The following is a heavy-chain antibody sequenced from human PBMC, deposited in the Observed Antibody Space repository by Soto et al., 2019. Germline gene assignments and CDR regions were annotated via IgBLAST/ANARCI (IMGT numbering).Heavy chain of an antibody. V-gene: IGHV3-7*01. D-gene: IGHD6-19*01. CDR2: VKDDGSVK. Sequence: EVQLVESGGGLVQPGGSLRLSCAASGFTFTTHWMSWVRQAAGKVLEWVANVKDDGSVKYYVDSVKGRFTISRDYAKNSLYLQMNSLRAEDTAVYYCVRDGISGWHFEYWGLGTLVTVS. CDR1: GFTFTTHW. CDR3: VRDGISGWHFEY. J-gene: IGHJ4*02.